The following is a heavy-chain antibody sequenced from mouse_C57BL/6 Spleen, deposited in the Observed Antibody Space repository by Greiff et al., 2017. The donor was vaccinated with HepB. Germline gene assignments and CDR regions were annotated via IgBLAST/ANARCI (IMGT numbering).Heavy chain of an antibody. V-gene: IGHV3-6*01. CDR1: GYSITSGYY. CDR2: ISYDGSN. D-gene: IGHD1-1*01. J-gene: IGHJ3*01. CDR3: ATTTSSPFAY. Sequence: EVKLMESGPGLVKPSQSLSLTCSVTGYSITSGYYWNWIRQFPGNKLEWMGYISYDGSNNYNPSLKNRISITRDTSKNQFFLKLNSVTTEDTATYYCATTTSSPFAYWGQGTLVTVSA.